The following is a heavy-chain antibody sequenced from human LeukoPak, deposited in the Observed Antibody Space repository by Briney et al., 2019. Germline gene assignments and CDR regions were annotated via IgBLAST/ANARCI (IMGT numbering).Heavy chain of an antibody. CDR3: ARERPRYSSSWYGGDWFDP. Sequence: SETLSLTCTVSGGSISSSSYYWGWIRQPPGKGLEWIGSIYYSGSTYYNPSLKSRVTISVDTSKNQFSLKLSSVTAADTAVYYCARERPRYSSSWYGGDWFDPWGQGTLVTVSS. CDR2: IYYSGST. D-gene: IGHD6-13*01. J-gene: IGHJ5*02. CDR1: GGSISSSSYY. V-gene: IGHV4-39*07.